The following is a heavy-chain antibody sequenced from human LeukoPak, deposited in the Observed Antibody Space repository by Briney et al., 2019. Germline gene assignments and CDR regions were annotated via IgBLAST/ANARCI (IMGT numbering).Heavy chain of an antibody. V-gene: IGHV3-23*01. CDR1: GFTFSSYA. CDR3: VKGLSGSSGWYYFDY. CDR2: ISGSGGST. D-gene: IGHD6-19*01. Sequence: GGSLRLSCAASGFTFSSYALSWVRQAPGKGLEWVSVISGSGGSTFYADSVKGRFTISRDNSKNTLYLQMNSLRAEDTAVHYCVKGLSGSSGWYYFDYWGQGTLVTVSS. J-gene: IGHJ4*02.